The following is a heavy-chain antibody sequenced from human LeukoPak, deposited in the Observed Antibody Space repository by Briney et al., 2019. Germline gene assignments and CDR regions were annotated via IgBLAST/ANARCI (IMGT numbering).Heavy chain of an antibody. CDR1: GGSISSYY. D-gene: IGHD6-19*01. Sequence: PSETLSLTCTVSGGSISSYYWSWIRQPPGKGLEWIGYIYYSGSTNYNPSLKSRVTISVDTSKNQFSLKLSSVTAADTAVYYCARDTGYSSGWAGWNYYYYGMDVWGQGTTVTVSS. V-gene: IGHV4-59*01. J-gene: IGHJ6*02. CDR2: IYYSGST. CDR3: ARDTGYSSGWAGWNYYYYGMDV.